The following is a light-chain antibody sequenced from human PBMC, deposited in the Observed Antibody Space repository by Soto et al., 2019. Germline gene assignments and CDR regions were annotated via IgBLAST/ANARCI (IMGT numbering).Light chain of an antibody. J-gene: IGLJ1*01. CDR1: SSDVGVYNY. V-gene: IGLV2-14*01. CDR3: SSYTSRSIDYV. CDR2: EVS. Sequence: QSALTQPASVSGSPGQSITISCTGTSSDVGVYNYVSWYQQHPGKAPKLMIYEVSNRPSGFSNRFSGSKSGNTASLTISGLQAEDEADYYCSSYTSRSIDYVFGTGTKVIVL.